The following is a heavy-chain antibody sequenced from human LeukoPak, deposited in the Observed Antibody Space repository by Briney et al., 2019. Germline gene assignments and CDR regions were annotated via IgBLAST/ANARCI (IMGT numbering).Heavy chain of an antibody. Sequence: PGGSLRLSCAASGFTFSSYAMHWVRQAPGKGLEYVSAISSNGGSTYYANSVKGRFTISRDNSKNTLYLQMGSLRAEDMAVYYCARGGGAAAGQLYYFDYWGQGTLVTVSS. J-gene: IGHJ4*02. D-gene: IGHD6-13*01. CDR3: ARGGGAAAGQLYYFDY. CDR2: ISSNGGST. CDR1: GFTFSSYA. V-gene: IGHV3-64*01.